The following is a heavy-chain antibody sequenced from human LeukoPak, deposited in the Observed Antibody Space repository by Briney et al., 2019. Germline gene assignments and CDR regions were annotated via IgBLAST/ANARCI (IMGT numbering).Heavy chain of an antibody. J-gene: IGHJ6*04. CDR2: IYYSGST. CDR3: ARVSVHGSGRYYYCYGMDV. D-gene: IGHD3-10*01. Sequence: PSETLSLTCTVSGGSISSGGYYWSWIRQHPGKGLEWIGYIYYSGSTYYNPSLKSRVTISVDTSKSQFSLKLSSVTAADTAVYYCARVSVHGSGRYYYCYGMDVWGKGTTVTVSS. CDR1: GGSISSGGYY. V-gene: IGHV4-31*03.